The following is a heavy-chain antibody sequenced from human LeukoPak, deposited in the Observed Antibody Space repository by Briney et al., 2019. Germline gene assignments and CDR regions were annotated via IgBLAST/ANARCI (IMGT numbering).Heavy chain of an antibody. CDR2: ISYDGSNK. J-gene: IGHJ4*02. D-gene: IGHD3-16*01. CDR1: GFTFSSYA. V-gene: IGHV3-30*14. Sequence: GGSLRLSCAASGFTFSSYAMHRVRQAPGKGLEWVAVISYDGSNKYYADSVKGRFTISRDNSKNTLYLQMNSLRVEDTAVYYCARDAGGDTQWGQGTLVTVSS. CDR3: ARDAGGDTQ.